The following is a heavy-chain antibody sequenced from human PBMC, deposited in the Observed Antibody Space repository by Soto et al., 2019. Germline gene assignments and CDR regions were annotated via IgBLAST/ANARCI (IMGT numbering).Heavy chain of an antibody. D-gene: IGHD4-4*01. J-gene: IGHJ4*02. CDR1: GYTFTSYG. CDR2: ISAYNGNT. CDR3: VVPGRAMTTVTGAALARFDY. V-gene: IGHV1-18*01. Sequence: ASVKVSCKASGYTFTSYGISWVRQAPGQGLEWMGWISAYNGNTNYAQKLQDRVTMTTDTSTSTAYMELRSLRSDDTAVYYCVVPGRAMTTVTGAALARFDYWGQGTLVTVSS.